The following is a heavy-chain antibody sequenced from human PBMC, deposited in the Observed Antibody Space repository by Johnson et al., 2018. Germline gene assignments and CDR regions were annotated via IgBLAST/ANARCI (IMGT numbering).Heavy chain of an antibody. D-gene: IGHD3-22*01. V-gene: IGHV3-48*01. CDR2: ISSSSSTI. Sequence: VQLVESGGGLVQPGGSLRLSCAASGFTFSSYNMNWVRQAPGKGLEWVAYISSSSSTIYYTEYVKGSFTISRDNAKNALYLQINRLTAEDKAGYYWARDLPKDYYDNSGSSSDAFDIWSQGTMVTVAS. CDR1: GFTFSSYN. J-gene: IGHJ3*02. CDR3: ARDLPKDYYDNSGSSSDAFDI.